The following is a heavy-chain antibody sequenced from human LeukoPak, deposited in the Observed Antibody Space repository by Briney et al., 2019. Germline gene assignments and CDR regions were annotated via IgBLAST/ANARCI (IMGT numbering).Heavy chain of an antibody. V-gene: IGHV4-39*01. D-gene: IGHD5-24*01. CDR3: ARVLRDGHNDPFDN. CDR2: VFYTGDT. Sequence: SETLSLTCTVSGGSNSSSSYFWGWIRQPPEKGLEWIGSVFYTGDTYYSPSLKSRVTLSVDTSKNHFSLRLTSVTAADAAVYYCARVLRDGHNDPFDNWGQGTLVTVSS. J-gene: IGHJ3*02. CDR1: GGSNSSSSYF.